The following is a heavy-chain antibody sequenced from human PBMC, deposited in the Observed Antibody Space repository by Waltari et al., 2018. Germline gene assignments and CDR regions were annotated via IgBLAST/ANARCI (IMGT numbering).Heavy chain of an antibody. Sequence: QVQLVQSGAEVKKPGASVLVACKASGYTFTAYFIHWVRPAPGQGLEWTGRINPNSGGTNYAQKFQGRVTMTRDTSISTAYVEVSRVTSDDTAVYYCARDLRPTMVRGVMAYWGQGTLVTVSS. CDR1: GYTFTAYF. CDR2: INPNSGGT. J-gene: IGHJ4*02. D-gene: IGHD3-10*01. CDR3: ARDLRPTMVRGVMAY. V-gene: IGHV1-2*06.